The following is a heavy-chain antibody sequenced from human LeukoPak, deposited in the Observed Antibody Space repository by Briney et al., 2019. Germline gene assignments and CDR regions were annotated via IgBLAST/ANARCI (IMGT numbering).Heavy chain of an antibody. V-gene: IGHV4-59*01. CDR3: ARVGSYCFNY. CDR2: IYYSGST. Sequence: SETLSLTCTVSGGSISTYYWSWIRQPPGKGLEWIGYIYYSGSTNYNPSLKSRVTISVDTSKNQFSLKLSSVTAADTAVYYCARVGSYCFNYWGQGTLVTVSS. D-gene: IGHD2-15*01. J-gene: IGHJ4*02. CDR1: GGSISTYY.